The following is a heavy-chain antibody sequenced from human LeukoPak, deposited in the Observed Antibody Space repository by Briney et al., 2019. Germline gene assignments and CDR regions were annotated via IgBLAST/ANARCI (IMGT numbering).Heavy chain of an antibody. Sequence: GASVKVSCKASGYTFTGYYMHWVRQAPGQGLEWMGIINPSGGSTSYAQKFQGRVTMTRDTSTSTVYMELSSLRSEDTAVYYCARDINYGSGSYLFMDVWGKGTTVTISS. J-gene: IGHJ6*03. CDR1: GYTFTGYY. CDR3: ARDINYGSGSYLFMDV. V-gene: IGHV1-46*01. D-gene: IGHD3-10*01. CDR2: INPSGGST.